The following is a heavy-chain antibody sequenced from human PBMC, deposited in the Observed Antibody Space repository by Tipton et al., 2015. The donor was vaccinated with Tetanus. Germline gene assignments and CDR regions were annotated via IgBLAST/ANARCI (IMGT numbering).Heavy chain of an antibody. J-gene: IGHJ4*02. CDR1: GGSISSGGYS. V-gene: IGHV4-30-2*01. CDR2: IYHSGST. CDR3: ARVVIWFGAPPSHLDY. D-gene: IGHD3-10*01. Sequence: LRLSCAVSGGSISSGGYSWSRIRQPPGKGLEWIGYIYHSGSTYYNPSLKSRVTISVDRSKNQFSLKLSSVTAADTAVYYCARVVIWFGAPPSHLDYWGQGTLVTVSS.